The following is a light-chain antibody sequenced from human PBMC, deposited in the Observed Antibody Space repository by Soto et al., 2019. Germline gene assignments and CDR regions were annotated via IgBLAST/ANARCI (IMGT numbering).Light chain of an antibody. CDR3: QQSYSIPIT. Sequence: DIELTLNQCSLSASVGDGVPITCRASQSISSYLNWYQQKTGKAPKILIYAASSLQSWVPSRFSGSGSGTDCTLTISSLQPEDFVTYYCQQSYSIPITFGQGTRLEIK. CDR1: QSISSY. J-gene: IGKJ5*01. CDR2: AAS. V-gene: IGKV1-39*01.